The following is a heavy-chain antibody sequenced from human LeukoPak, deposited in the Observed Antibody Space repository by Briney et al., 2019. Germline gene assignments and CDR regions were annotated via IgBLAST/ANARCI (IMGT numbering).Heavy chain of an antibody. D-gene: IGHD4-23*01. J-gene: IGHJ4*02. CDR2: IKSNIDGGAS. Sequence: GGSLRLSCTTSGFSSIHAWMNWVRQAPGKGLEWVGRIKSNIDGGASDYAAPVKGRFTISRDDSRNTLYLQMNTLQIEDTGIYYCTSDPLTQGGIGYWGQGTLVTVSS. CDR1: GFSSIHAW. CDR3: TSDPLTQGGIGY. V-gene: IGHV3-15*01.